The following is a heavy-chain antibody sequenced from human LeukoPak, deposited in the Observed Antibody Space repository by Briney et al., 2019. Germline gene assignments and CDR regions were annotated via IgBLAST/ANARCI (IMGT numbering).Heavy chain of an antibody. CDR3: AREQGGYSYGPLDH. CDR1: GYTFTSYA. J-gene: IGHJ4*02. D-gene: IGHD5-18*01. Sequence: ASVTVSCTASGYTFTSYAMHWVRQAPGQSLEWMGRINAGNGNTKYSQKFQGRVTITRDTSATTAYMELYNLRSEDTAVYYCAREQGGYSYGPLDHWGQGTLVTVSS. CDR2: INAGNGNT. V-gene: IGHV1-3*01.